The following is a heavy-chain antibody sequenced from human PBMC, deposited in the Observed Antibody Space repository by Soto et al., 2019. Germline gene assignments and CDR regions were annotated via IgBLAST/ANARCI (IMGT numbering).Heavy chain of an antibody. V-gene: IGHV3-74*01. J-gene: IGHJ4*02. D-gene: IGHD3-3*01. CDR2: INSDGSST. CDR3: ARDHRAYDFWSGYSFDY. Sequence: EVQLLESGGDLIQPGGSLRLSCAASGFTFSSYWMHWVRQAPGKGLVWVSRINSDGSSTSYADSVKGRFTISRDNAKNTLYLQMNSLRAEDTAVYYCARDHRAYDFWSGYSFDYWGQGTLVTVSS. CDR1: GFTFSSYW.